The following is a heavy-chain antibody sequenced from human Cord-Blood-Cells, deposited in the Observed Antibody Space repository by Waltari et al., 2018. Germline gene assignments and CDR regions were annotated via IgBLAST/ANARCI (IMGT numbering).Heavy chain of an antibody. CDR3: ARGGQLVLGDAFDI. CDR1: GFTVSSND. CDR2: IYSGGST. D-gene: IGHD6-13*01. V-gene: IGHV3-53*01. Sequence: EVQLVESGGGLIQPGGSLRLSCAASGFTVSSNDLSWVRRAPGKGLDWVSVIYSGGSTYYADSVKGRFTISRDNSKNTLYLQMNSLRAEDTAVYYCARGGQLVLGDAFDIWGQGTMVTVSS. J-gene: IGHJ3*02.